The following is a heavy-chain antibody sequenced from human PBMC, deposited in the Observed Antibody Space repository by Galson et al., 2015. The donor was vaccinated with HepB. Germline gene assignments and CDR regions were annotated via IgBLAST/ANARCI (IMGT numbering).Heavy chain of an antibody. Sequence: SLRLSCAASGFTFSSYSMNWVRQAPGKGLQWVSSFSSSSSYIYYADSVKGRFTISRDNAKNSLYLQMNSLRAEDTAVYYCARGRYGDYVFDYWGQGTLVTVSS. J-gene: IGHJ4*02. CDR1: GFTFSSYS. CDR3: ARGRYGDYVFDY. V-gene: IGHV3-21*01. D-gene: IGHD4-17*01. CDR2: FSSSSSYI.